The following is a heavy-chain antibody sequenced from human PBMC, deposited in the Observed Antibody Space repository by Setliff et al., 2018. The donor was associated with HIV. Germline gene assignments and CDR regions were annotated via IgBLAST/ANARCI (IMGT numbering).Heavy chain of an antibody. CDR3: FLFYDDRSGFYWD. D-gene: IGHD3-22*01. CDR1: GGSVSSSTYY. J-gene: IGHJ4*02. Sequence: SETLSLTCTVSGGSVSSSTYYWSWIRQPPGKGLEWVGTFSYSGSTYYNPSLKSRVTISVDRSKNQFSLKLSSVTAADTAVYYCFLFYDDRSGFYWDWGQGTPVTVSS. V-gene: IGHV4-39*01. CDR2: FSYSGST.